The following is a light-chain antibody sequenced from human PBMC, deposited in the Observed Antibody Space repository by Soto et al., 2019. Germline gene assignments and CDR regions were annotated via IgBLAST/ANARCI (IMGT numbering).Light chain of an antibody. CDR3: QQYNDWPPQYT. CDR2: GAS. CDR1: QSVTKN. J-gene: IGKJ2*01. V-gene: IGKV3-15*01. Sequence: EIVMTQSPATLSVSPGERVTLSCRASQSVTKNLAWYQQKPGQSPRLLIDGASTRATGIPARFSASGSGTEFTLTITSLQSEDFAIYYCQQYNDWPPQYTFGQGTKLEIK.